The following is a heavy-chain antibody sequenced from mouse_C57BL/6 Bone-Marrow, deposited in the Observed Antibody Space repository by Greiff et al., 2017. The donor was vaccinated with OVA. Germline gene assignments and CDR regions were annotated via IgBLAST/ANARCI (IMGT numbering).Heavy chain of an antibody. V-gene: IGHV1-64*01. CDR2: IHPNSGST. CDR1: GYTFTSYW. J-gene: IGHJ3*01. CDR3: ASLYYGSSGAY. Sequence: QVQLQQSGAELVKPGASVKLSCKASGYTFTSYWMHWVKQRPGQGLEWIGMIHPNSGSTNYNEKFKSKATLTVDKSSSTAYMQLSSLTSEDSAVYYCASLYYGSSGAYWGQGTLVTVSA. D-gene: IGHD1-1*01.